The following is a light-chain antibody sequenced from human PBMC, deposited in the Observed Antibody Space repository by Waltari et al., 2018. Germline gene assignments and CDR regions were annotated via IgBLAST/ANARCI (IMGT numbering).Light chain of an antibody. V-gene: IGKV3-20*01. J-gene: IGKJ2*01. CDR2: GAS. Sequence: VLTQSPGALSLSPGERATLPVRASQSVSITYLAWYQQKPGQAPRPLFNGASNRATGVADRLTGSGSGTDCTLPISRLEPEDYAVYYSLFYGSSPLYIFGQGTKVEI. CDR3: LFYGSSPLYI. CDR1: QSVSITY.